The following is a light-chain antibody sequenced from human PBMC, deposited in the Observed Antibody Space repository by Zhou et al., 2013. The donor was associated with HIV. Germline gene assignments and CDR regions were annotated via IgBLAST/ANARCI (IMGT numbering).Light chain of an antibody. CDR1: ESLLSYNGETY. V-gene: IGKV2-24*01. CDR3: MQATQFPQYS. J-gene: IGKJ2*03. Sequence: EIVMTQTPLSSPVTLGQPASISCRSSESLLSYNGETYLSWLHQRPGQPPRLLIYKVSNRFSGVPDRFSGSGAGTDFTLKISRVEAEDVGVYYCMQATQFPQYSFGQGTKLEIK. CDR2: KVS.